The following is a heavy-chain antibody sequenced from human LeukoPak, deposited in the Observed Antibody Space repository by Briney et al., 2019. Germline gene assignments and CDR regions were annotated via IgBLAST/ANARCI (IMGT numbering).Heavy chain of an antibody. CDR2: INHSGST. CDR3: ARGRSSGWYGY. Sequence: PSETLSLTCAVYGGSFSGYCWSWIRQPPGKGLEWIGEINHSGSTNYNPSLKSRVTISVDTSKNQFSLKLSSVTAADTAVYYCARGRSSGWYGYWGQGTLVTVSS. D-gene: IGHD6-19*01. J-gene: IGHJ4*02. CDR1: GGSFSGYC. V-gene: IGHV4-34*01.